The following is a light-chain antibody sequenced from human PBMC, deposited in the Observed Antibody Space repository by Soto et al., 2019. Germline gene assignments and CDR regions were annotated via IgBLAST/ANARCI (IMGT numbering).Light chain of an antibody. J-gene: IGKJ1*01. CDR1: QSVTINY. V-gene: IGKV3-20*01. Sequence: EVVMTQSPATLSVSPGERATLSCRASQSVTINYLAWYQQKPGQAPRLLIYGVSSRATGVPDRFSGSGSGTDFTLTISRLEPEDFAVYYCQQYTDWPLTFGQGTKVEVK. CDR2: GVS. CDR3: QQYTDWPLT.